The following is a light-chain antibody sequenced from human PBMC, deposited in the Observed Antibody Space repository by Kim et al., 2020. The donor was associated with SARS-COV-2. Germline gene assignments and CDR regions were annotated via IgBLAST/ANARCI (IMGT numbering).Light chain of an antibody. CDR1: ESVDSSK. Sequence: EIVLTQSPGTLSSSPGETATFSCRASESVDSSKLAWYQQKPGQAPRLLIFGASSRATGIPDRFSGSGSGTDFTLTISRLEPEDVAVYYCQQFGGSPPITFGQGTRLEIK. V-gene: IGKV3-20*01. CDR2: GAS. CDR3: QQFGGSPPIT. J-gene: IGKJ5*01.